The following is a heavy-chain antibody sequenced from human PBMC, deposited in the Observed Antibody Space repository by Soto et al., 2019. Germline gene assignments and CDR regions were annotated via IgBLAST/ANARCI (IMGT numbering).Heavy chain of an antibody. J-gene: IGHJ6*02. CDR3: ARAYGSGSYLDIDDYYYGMDV. CDR2: IYYSGST. Sequence: PSETLSLTCTVSGGSISSGDYYWSWIRQPPGKGLEWIGYIYYSGSTYYNPSLKSRVTISVDTSKNQFSLKLSSVTAADTAVYYCARAYGSGSYLDIDDYYYGMDVWGQGTTVTVSS. D-gene: IGHD3-10*01. V-gene: IGHV4-30-4*01. CDR1: GGSISSGDYY.